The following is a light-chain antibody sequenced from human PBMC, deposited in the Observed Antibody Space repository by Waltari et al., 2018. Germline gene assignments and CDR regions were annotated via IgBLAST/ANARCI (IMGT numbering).Light chain of an antibody. V-gene: IGKV3-11*01. CDR3: QQRSTWPLT. J-gene: IGKJ4*01. CDR1: QNIGRN. Sequence: EIVLTQSPATLSLSPGERATLSCWASQNIGRNLAWYQQRPGQAPSLVIYDASNRATGIPARFSGSGSGTDVTLTISSLEPEDFAVYYCQQRSTWPLTFGGGTKVDIK. CDR2: DAS.